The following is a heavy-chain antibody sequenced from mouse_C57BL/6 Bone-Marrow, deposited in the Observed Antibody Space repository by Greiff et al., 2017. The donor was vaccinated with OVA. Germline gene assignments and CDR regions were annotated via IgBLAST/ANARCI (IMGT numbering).Heavy chain of an antibody. Sequence: QVHVKQPGAELVRPGTSVKMSCKASGYTFTNYWIGWAKQRPGHGLEWIGDIYPGGGYTNYNEKFKGKATLTADKSSGTAYMQFSSLTSEDSAIYYCATHYYGSSPFAYWGQGTLVTVSA. CDR3: ATHYYGSSPFAY. D-gene: IGHD1-1*01. J-gene: IGHJ3*01. CDR1: GYTFTNYW. CDR2: IYPGGGYT. V-gene: IGHV1-63*01.